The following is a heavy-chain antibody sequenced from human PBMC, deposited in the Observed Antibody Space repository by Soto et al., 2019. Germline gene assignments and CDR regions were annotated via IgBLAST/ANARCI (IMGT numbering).Heavy chain of an antibody. CDR2: ISAYNGNT. CDR3: ARVSYCSGGSCYYAFFDPVSNYYYYMDV. CDR1: GYTFTSYG. J-gene: IGHJ6*03. V-gene: IGHV1-18*01. D-gene: IGHD2-15*01. Sequence: ASVKVSCKAPGYTFTSYGLSWVRHAPGQGLEWMGWISAYNGNTNYAQKLQGRVTMTTDTSTSTAYMELRSLRSDDTAVYYCARVSYCSGGSCYYAFFDPVSNYYYYMDVWGKGTTVTVSS.